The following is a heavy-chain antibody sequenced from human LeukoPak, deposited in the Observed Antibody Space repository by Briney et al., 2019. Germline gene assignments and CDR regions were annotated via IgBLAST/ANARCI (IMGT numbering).Heavy chain of an antibody. J-gene: IGHJ4*02. D-gene: IGHD2-2*02. CDR1: GYTFSNYY. CDR2: INPTGTGT. Sequence: ASVKVSCKASGYTFSNYYMHWVRQAPGEGLKWMGIINPTGTGTSYAQKFQDRVTMTRDTSTSTLYMELSSLRSEDTAVYYCARGYCGSTTCYTGWKQLWPDDYWGQGTLVTVSS. V-gene: IGHV1-46*01. CDR3: ARGYCGSTTCYTGWKQLWPDDY.